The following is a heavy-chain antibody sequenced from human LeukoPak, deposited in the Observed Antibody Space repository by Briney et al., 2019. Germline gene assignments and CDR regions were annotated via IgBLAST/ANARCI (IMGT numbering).Heavy chain of an antibody. J-gene: IGHJ4*02. CDR3: ARGRYCSSTSCYGMVDY. Sequence: KPSETLSLTCAVYGGSFSGYYWSWIRQPPGKGLEWIGEINHSGSTNYNPSLKSRVTISVDTSKNQFSLKLSSVTAADTAVYYCARGRYCSSTSCYGMVDYWGQGTLVTVSS. V-gene: IGHV4-34*01. CDR1: GGSFSGYY. CDR2: INHSGST. D-gene: IGHD2-2*01.